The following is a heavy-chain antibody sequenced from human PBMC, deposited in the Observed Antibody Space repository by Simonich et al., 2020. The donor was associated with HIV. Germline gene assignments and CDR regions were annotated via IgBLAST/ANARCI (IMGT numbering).Heavy chain of an antibody. CDR1: GFTFSSYA. CDR3: ASGGSISSVWADDY. Sequence: QVQLVESGGGVVQPGRSLRLSCAASGFTFSSYAMNWVREAPGKGLEWVAVISYEGSNKYYADSLKGRFTISRDNSKNTLYLQMNSLRAEDTAVNYCASGGSISSVWADDYWGQGTLVTVSS. CDR2: ISYEGSNK. V-gene: IGHV3-30*07. D-gene: IGHD3-16*01. J-gene: IGHJ4*02.